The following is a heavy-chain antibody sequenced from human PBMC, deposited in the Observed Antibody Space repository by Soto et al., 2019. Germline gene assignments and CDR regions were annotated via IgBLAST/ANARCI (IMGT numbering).Heavy chain of an antibody. CDR3: ARDARTTVTTRGVWYFDL. D-gene: IGHD4-17*01. V-gene: IGHV3-30*04. Sequence: QVHLVESGGGVVQPGRSLRLSCAASGFTFSSYSMHWVRQAPGKGLEWVALISHDGRNKYHTDSVKGRFTISRDNSKNTLDLQMNSQRTEDTAVYYCARDARTTVTTRGVWYFDLWGRGSQVTVSS. CDR1: GFTFSSYS. CDR2: ISHDGRNK. J-gene: IGHJ2*01.